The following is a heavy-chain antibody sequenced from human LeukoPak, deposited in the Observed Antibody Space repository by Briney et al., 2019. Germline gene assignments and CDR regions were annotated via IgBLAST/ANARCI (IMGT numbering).Heavy chain of an antibody. CDR2: ISSSGST. CDR3: ARGRGRRITMIVEGVGYAFDI. J-gene: IGHJ3*02. CDR1: GDSISSGDYY. V-gene: IGHV4-61*02. D-gene: IGHD3-22*01. Sequence: ASETLSLTCSVSGDSISSGDYYWSWIRQPAGKGLEWIGRISSSGSTNYNPSLKSRVTISVDTSKNQFSLKLSSVTAADTAVYYCARGRGRRITMIVEGVGYAFDIWGQGTMVTVSS.